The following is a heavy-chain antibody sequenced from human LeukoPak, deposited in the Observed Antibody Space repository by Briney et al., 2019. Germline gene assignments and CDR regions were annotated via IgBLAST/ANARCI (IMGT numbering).Heavy chain of an antibody. V-gene: IGHV3-30*04. CDR1: GYSFDRYA. CDR2: ISYNGRNT. CDR3: ARGDMVGAIKAFDI. J-gene: IGHJ3*02. D-gene: IGHD5-12*01. Sequence: GGSLRLSCEASGYSFDRYAMHWVRLPPGKGLEWVVDISYNGRNTYYADSVKGRFTISRDNSKNTMYLQMNNLRTDDTALYYCARGDMVGAIKAFDIWGQGTLVTVSS.